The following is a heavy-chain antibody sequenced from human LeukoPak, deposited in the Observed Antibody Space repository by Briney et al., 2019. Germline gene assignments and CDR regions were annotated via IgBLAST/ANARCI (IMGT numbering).Heavy chain of an antibody. J-gene: IGHJ6*02. CDR1: GVSINDYY. CDR2: IYYSGSI. CDR3: ARQGIEVLPAAPYFYYYGLDV. Sequence: PSGTLSLTCTVSGVSINDYYWSWIRQSPGKGLEWIGYIYYSGSINYNPSLKRRVTISIDTSKNQFSLRLTSVTAADTAVYYCARQGIEVLPAAPYFYYYGLDVWGQGTTVTVSS. V-gene: IGHV4-59*08. D-gene: IGHD2-2*01.